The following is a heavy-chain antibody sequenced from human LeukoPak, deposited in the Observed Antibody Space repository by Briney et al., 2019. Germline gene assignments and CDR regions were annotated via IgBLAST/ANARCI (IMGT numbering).Heavy chain of an antibody. V-gene: IGHV1-69*13. CDR1: GGTFSSYA. CDR3: ARSGPIAAAGTLTPVAYYYYGMDV. CDR2: IIPIFGTA. D-gene: IGHD6-13*01. Sequence: SVKVSCKASGGTFSSYAISWARQAPGQGLEWMGGIIPIFGTANYAQKFQGRVTITADESTSTAYMELSSLRSEDTAVYYCARSGPIAAAGTLTPVAYYYYGMDVWGQGTTVTVSS. J-gene: IGHJ6*02.